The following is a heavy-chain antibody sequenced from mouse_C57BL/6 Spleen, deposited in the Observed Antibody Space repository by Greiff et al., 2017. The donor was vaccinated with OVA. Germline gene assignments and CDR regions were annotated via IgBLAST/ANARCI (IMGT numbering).Heavy chain of an antibody. CDR2: ISDGGSYT. CDR3: ARDKTYYDYDEWFAY. V-gene: IGHV5-4*01. CDR1: GFTFSSYA. D-gene: IGHD2-4*01. J-gene: IGHJ3*01. Sequence: EVKLMESGGGLVKPGGSLKLSCAASGFTFSSYAMSWVRQTPEKRLEWVATISDGGSYTYYPDNVKGRFTISRDNAKNNLYLQMSHLKSEDTAMYYCARDKTYYDYDEWFAYWGQGTLVTVSA.